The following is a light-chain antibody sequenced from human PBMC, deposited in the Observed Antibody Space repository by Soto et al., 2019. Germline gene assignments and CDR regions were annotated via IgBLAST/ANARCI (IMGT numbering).Light chain of an antibody. CDR2: GAS. Sequence: EIVMTQSPATLSVSPGERATLSCRASQSVSSNLAWYQQKPGQAPRLLIYGASTRATGIPARFSGSGSGTEFTLTISSLQSEDFAVYYCQQYNNWPVTCGQGTKVDIK. V-gene: IGKV3-15*01. CDR3: QQYNNWPVT. J-gene: IGKJ1*01. CDR1: QSVSSN.